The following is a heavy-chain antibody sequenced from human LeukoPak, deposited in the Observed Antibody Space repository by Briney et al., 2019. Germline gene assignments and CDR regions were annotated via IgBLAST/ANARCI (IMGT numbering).Heavy chain of an antibody. CDR3: AKALPRSEGYTHGYYDY. V-gene: IGHV3-23*01. Sequence: GGSLRLSCAASGFTFSSYAMNWVRQAPGKGLEWVSTITGSGSNTYYADSVKGQFTVSRDNSKNTLYLQMNSLSAEDTATYYCAKALPRSEGYTHGYYDYWGQGTLVTVSS. D-gene: IGHD3-22*01. CDR1: GFTFSSYA. J-gene: IGHJ4*02. CDR2: ITGSGSNT.